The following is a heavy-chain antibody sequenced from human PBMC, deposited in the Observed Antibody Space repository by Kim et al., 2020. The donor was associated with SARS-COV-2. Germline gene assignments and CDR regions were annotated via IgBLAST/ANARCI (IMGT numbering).Heavy chain of an antibody. CDR2: ISYDGSNK. Sequence: GGSLRLSCAASGFTFSSYGMHWVRQAPGKGLEWVAAISYDGSNKYYADSVKGRFTISRDNSENTLYLQMNSLRAEDTAVYYCAKDIEGITMIVVVIPYYYYGMDVWGQGTTVTVSS. D-gene: IGHD3-22*01. V-gene: IGHV3-30*18. CDR1: GFTFSSYG. J-gene: IGHJ6*02. CDR3: AKDIEGITMIVVVIPYYYYGMDV.